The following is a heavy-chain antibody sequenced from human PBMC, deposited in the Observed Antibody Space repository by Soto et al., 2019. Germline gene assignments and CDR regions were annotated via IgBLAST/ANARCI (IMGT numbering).Heavy chain of an antibody. CDR1: GFTFSSYG. Sequence: GGSLRLSCAASGFTFSSYGMHWVRQAPGKGLEWVAVIWYDGSNKYYADSVKGRFTISRDNSKNTLFLQMNSLRAEDTAIYYCAKKANSGPGSQYFDNWGQGTLVTVPQ. J-gene: IGHJ4*02. D-gene: IGHD3-10*01. CDR2: IWYDGSNK. V-gene: IGHV3-33*06. CDR3: AKKANSGPGSQYFDN.